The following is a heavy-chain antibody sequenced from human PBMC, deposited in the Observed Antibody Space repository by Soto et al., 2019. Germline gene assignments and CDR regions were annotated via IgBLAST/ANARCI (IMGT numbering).Heavy chain of an antibody. CDR1: GAPISRGDYY. J-gene: IGHJ6*02. CDR3: ARHGAYSTSVYYYYGMDV. Sequence: SETLSLTCTVSGAPISRGDYYWYWFRQAPGKGLEWVGSSNYGGPTYYSPSLQSRVTISLDTAKNHFSLNLRSVTAADTAVYYCARHGAYSTSVYYYYGMDVWGQGTTVTVSS. V-gene: IGHV4-39*01. D-gene: IGHD6-13*01. CDR2: SNYGGPT.